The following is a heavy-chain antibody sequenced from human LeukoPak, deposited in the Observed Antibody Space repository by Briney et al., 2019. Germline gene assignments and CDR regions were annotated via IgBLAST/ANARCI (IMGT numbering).Heavy chain of an antibody. CDR3: ARDQVPEGYYYYYMDV. V-gene: IGHV1-2*02. CDR1: GYTFTGYY. J-gene: IGHJ6*03. Sequence: ASVKVSCKASGYTFTGYYMHWVRQAPGQGLEWMGWINPNSGGTNYAQKFQGRVTMTRDTSISTAYMELSRLRSDDTAVYYCARDQVPEGYYYYYMDVWGKGTTVTVSS. D-gene: IGHD1-14*01. CDR2: INPNSGGT.